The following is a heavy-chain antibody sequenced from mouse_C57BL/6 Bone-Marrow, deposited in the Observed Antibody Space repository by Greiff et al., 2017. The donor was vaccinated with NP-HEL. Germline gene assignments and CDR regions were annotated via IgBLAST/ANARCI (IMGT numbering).Heavy chain of an antibody. V-gene: IGHV1-5*01. Sequence: VQLQQSGTVLVRPGASVKMSCKTSGYTFTSYWMHWVKQRPGQGLEWIGAINPGNSDTSYNQKFKGKAKLTAVTSASTAYMELSSLTNEDSAVYYCTRLGYYGSRNFDVWGTGTTVTVSS. CDR3: TRLGYYGSRNFDV. D-gene: IGHD1-1*01. CDR1: GYTFTSYW. CDR2: INPGNSDT. J-gene: IGHJ1*03.